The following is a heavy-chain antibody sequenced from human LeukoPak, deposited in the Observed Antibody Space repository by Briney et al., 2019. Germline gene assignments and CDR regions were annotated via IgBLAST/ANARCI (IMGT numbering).Heavy chain of an antibody. Sequence: GGSLRLSCAASGFTFSSSPMSWVRQAPGKGLEWVSGISSSGADTPCADSVKGRFTISRDNSKNTVCLQMNSLRAEDTAIYYCTRKTSGLNPFDFWGQGTLVTVSS. V-gene: IGHV3-23*01. J-gene: IGHJ4*02. CDR2: ISSSGADT. CDR1: GFTFSSSP. CDR3: TRKTSGLNPFDF.